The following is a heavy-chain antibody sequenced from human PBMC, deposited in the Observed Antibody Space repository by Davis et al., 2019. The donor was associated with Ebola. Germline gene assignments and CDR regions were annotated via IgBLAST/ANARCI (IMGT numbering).Heavy chain of an antibody. CDR3: STLRFSEVDY. V-gene: IGHV1-46*01. Sequence: ASVKVSCKASGYTFTNYYMHWVRQAPGQGLEWMGMINPNDGRTIYAQKFQGRITLTRDTSTSTVYMELSSLRSEDTAVYYCSTLRFSEVDYWGQGTLVTVSS. J-gene: IGHJ4*02. CDR1: GYTFTNYY. CDR2: INPNDGRT. D-gene: IGHD3-3*01.